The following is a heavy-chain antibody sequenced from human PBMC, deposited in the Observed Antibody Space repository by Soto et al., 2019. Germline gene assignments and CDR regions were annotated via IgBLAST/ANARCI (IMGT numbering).Heavy chain of an antibody. D-gene: IGHD3-16*01. CDR3: ARTDYHYLDY. Sequence: ASVKVSCKASGYTFTSYGIAWVRQAPGQGLEWMRWISADNGNTKYAQKFQGRVTITRDTSASTAYMELSSLRSEDTAVYYCARTDYHYLDYWGQGNLVTVS. J-gene: IGHJ4*02. CDR1: GYTFTSYG. V-gene: IGHV1-18*01. CDR2: ISADNGNT.